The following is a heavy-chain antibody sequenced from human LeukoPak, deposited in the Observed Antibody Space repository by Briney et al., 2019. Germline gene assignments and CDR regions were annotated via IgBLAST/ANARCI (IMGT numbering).Heavy chain of an antibody. CDR2: IRSDGSIT. D-gene: IGHD1-26*01. V-gene: IGHV3-74*01. CDR1: GFTFSGYW. Sequence: GGSLRLSCAASGFTFSGYWMHWVRQAPGKGLAWVSVIRSDGSITTYADSVKGRFTISRDNSKNTLYLQMNSLRGEDTAVYYCARVVGNWFDPWGQGTLVTVSS. J-gene: IGHJ5*02. CDR3: ARVVGNWFDP.